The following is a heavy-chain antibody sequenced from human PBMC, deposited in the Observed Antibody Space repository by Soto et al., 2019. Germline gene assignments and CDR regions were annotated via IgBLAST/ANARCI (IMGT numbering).Heavy chain of an antibody. CDR1: GFTFDDYG. V-gene: IGHV3-20*04. CDR3: ARTRQHSSWYFDAFDI. Sequence: PGGSLRLSCAASGFTFDDYGMSWVRQAPGKGLEWVSGINWNGGSTGYADSVKGRFTISRDNAKNSLYLQMNSLRAEDTAVYYCARTRQHSSWYFDAFDIWGQATMVTVSS. J-gene: IGHJ3*02. D-gene: IGHD6-13*01. CDR2: INWNGGST.